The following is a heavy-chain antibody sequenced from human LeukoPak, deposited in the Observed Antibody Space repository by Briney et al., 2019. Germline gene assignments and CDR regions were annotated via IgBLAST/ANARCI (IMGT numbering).Heavy chain of an antibody. CDR2: ISDNGGST. V-gene: IGHV3-64*01. CDR3: VRPRNVLRYFDWLSFDC. J-gene: IGHJ4*02. Sequence: GGSLRLSCAASGFTFGAYSMHWVRQAPGKGIEYVSGISDNGGSTYYANSVKGRFTISRDNSKKTLYLKMGDLRAEDMAVYYCVRPRNVLRYFDWLSFDCWGRGILVTVSS. CDR1: GFTFGAYS. D-gene: IGHD3-9*01.